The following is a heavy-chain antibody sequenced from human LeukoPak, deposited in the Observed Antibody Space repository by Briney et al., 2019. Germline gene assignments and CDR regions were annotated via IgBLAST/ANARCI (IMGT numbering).Heavy chain of an antibody. V-gene: IGHV4-34*01. CDR3: ARENYYYYYMDV. J-gene: IGHJ6*03. CDR2: INHSGST. CDR1: GGSFSGYC. Sequence: SETLSLTCAVYGGSFSGYCWSWIRQPPGKGLEWIGEINHSGSTNYNPSLKSRVTISVDTSKNQFSLKLSSVTAADTAVYYCARENYYYYYMDVWGKGTTVTVSS.